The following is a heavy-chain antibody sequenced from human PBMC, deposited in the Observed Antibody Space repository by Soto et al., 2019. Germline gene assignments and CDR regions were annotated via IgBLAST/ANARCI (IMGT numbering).Heavy chain of an antibody. CDR1: GGNLSKSS. CDR3: ASKYHLNV. J-gene: IGHJ1*01. Sequence: QVQLGQSGSEVKKPGSSVKVSCKSSGGNLSKSSITWVRQAPGQGLEWMGGIIPVFGTPNYAQKFQGRGTVIADESTNTAYMELSSLRSEDTAKCYCASKYHLNVWGQGTLVTVSS. CDR2: IIPVFGTP. V-gene: IGHV1-69*12. D-gene: IGHD1-1*01.